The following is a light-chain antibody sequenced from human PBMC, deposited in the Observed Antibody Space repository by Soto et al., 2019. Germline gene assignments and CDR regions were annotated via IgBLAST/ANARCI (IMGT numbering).Light chain of an antibody. CDR1: QGVGGW. Sequence: IQMTQSPSSVSASVGDRVTMTCRASQGVGGWLAWYQQKPGKVPKLLIYATSSLHSGVPSRFSGSGSGTDFTLTISSLEPEDFAVYYCQQRSNWPLTFGGGTKVEIK. CDR3: QQRSNWPLT. J-gene: IGKJ4*01. V-gene: IGKV1-12*01. CDR2: ATS.